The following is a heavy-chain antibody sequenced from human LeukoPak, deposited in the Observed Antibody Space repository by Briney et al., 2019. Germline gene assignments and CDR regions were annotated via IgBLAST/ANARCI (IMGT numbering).Heavy chain of an antibody. Sequence: SETLSLTCAVYGGSFSNYYWSWLRQPPGKGLEWIGEINHSGSTNYNPSLKSRVTISIDTSKNQFSLKLSSVTAADTAMYYCTRGAFYYDTSGLERVGYFDYWGQGTLVSVFS. CDR3: TRGAFYYDTSGLERVGYFDY. CDR2: INHSGST. CDR1: GGSFSNYY. V-gene: IGHV4-34*01. D-gene: IGHD3-22*01. J-gene: IGHJ4*02.